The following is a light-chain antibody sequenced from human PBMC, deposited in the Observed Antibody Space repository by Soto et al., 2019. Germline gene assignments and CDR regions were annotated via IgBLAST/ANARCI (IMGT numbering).Light chain of an antibody. CDR3: ATWDDSLKRVV. Sequence: QSVLTQPPSASGTPGQRVTISCSGSSSNIGSETVNWYQHLPGTAPKLLIYLNTQRPSGVPDRFSGSKSDTSASLAISGLQSEDEADYYCATWDDSLKRVVFGGGTKLTVL. J-gene: IGLJ2*01. CDR2: LNT. CDR1: SSNIGSET. V-gene: IGLV1-44*01.